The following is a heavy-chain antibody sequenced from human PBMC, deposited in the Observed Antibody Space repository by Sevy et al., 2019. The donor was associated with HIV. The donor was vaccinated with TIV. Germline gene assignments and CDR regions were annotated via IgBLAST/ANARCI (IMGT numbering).Heavy chain of an antibody. V-gene: IGHV3-30*04. D-gene: IGHD2-15*01. CDR3: ARDLMVVAATLPFDY. Sequence: WGSLRLSCAASGFTFSSYAMHWVRQAPGKGLEWVAVISYDGSNKYYADSVKGRFTISRDNSKNTLYLQMNSLRAEDTAVYYCARDLMVVAATLPFDYWGQGTLVTVSS. CDR1: GFTFSSYA. J-gene: IGHJ4*02. CDR2: ISYDGSNK.